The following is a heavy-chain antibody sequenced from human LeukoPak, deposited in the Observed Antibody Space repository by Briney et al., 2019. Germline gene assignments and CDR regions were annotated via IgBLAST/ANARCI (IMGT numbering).Heavy chain of an antibody. V-gene: IGHV1-8*03. Sequence: ASVKVSCKASGYTFTNYDINWARHATGQGLEWMGYMNPNRGNTGYAQKFQDRVTITSDTSISTAYMELSSLRSDDTAVYYCARQGLDYWGQGTLVTVSS. CDR2: MNPNRGNT. CDR3: ARQGLDY. J-gene: IGHJ4*02. CDR1: GYTFTNYD.